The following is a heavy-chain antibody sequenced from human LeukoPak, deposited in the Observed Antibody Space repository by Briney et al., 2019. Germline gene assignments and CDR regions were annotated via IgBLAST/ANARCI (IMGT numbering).Heavy chain of an antibody. CDR2: ISGSGGST. Sequence: GGSLRLSCAASGFTFSSYSMNWVRQAPGKGLEWVSAISGSGGSTYYADSVKGRFTISRDNSKNTLYLQMNSLRAEDTAVYYCAKDLLTPNYYDSSGYYYPFDYWGQGTLVTVSS. CDR1: GFTFSSYS. J-gene: IGHJ4*02. V-gene: IGHV3-23*01. CDR3: AKDLLTPNYYDSSGYYYPFDY. D-gene: IGHD3-22*01.